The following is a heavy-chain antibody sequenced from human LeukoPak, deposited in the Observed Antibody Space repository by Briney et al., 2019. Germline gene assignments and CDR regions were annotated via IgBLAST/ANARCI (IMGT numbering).Heavy chain of an antibody. D-gene: IGHD3-3*01. CDR1: GGTFSSYA. CDR3: ANHHTDF. V-gene: IGHV1-69*04. J-gene: IGHJ4*02. Sequence: SVTVSCKASGGTFSSYAISWVRQAPGQGLEWMGRISPILGITNYAQKFQGRVTITADKSTSTAYMELSSLRSEGTAVYYCANHHTDFWGQGTLVTVSS. CDR2: ISPILGIT.